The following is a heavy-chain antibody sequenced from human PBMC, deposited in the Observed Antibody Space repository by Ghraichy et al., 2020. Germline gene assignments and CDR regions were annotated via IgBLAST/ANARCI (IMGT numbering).Heavy chain of an antibody. CDR3: ARHHSGYNGRYYYHYMDV. J-gene: IGHJ6*03. Sequence: SETLSLTCTVSGGSISSSSYYWGWIRQPPGKGLEWIGSIYYSGSTYYNPSLKSRVTISVDTSKNQFSLKLSSVTAADTALYHCARHHSGYNGRYYYHYMDVWGKGTTVTVS. D-gene: IGHD3-10*01. CDR2: IYYSGST. CDR1: GGSISSSSYY. V-gene: IGHV4-39*01.